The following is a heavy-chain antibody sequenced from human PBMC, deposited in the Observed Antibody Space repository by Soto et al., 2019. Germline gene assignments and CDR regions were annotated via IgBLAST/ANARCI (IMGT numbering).Heavy chain of an antibody. V-gene: IGHV5-51*01. J-gene: IGHJ3*02. D-gene: IGHD3-22*01. CDR3: ARQYYYDSSGYYVRHDAFDI. CDR2: IYPGDSDT. Sequence: PGESLKISCKGSGYSFTSYWIGWVRQMPGKGLEWMGIIYPGDSDTRYSPSFQGQVTISADKSISTAYLQWSSLKASDTAMYYCARQYYYDSSGYYVRHDAFDIWGQGTMVTVSS. CDR1: GYSFTSYW.